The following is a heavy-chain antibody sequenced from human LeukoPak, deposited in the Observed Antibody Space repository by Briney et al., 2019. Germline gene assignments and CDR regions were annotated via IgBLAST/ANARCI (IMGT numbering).Heavy chain of an antibody. Sequence: SETLSLTCVVSGGSISSGGYYWTWVRQHPGKGLARIGYIYHSRTTSYNPSLKGRITISVDTSKNQFSLKLSSVTAADSAVYHCARITCGGDCNYYYYHGLDVWGRGTTVTVSS. V-gene: IGHV4-31*11. CDR1: GGSISSGGYY. CDR3: ARITCGGDCNYYYYHGLDV. J-gene: IGHJ6*02. D-gene: IGHD2-21*02. CDR2: IYHSRTT.